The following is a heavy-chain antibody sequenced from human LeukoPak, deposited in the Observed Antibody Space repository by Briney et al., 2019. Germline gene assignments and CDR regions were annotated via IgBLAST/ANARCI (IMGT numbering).Heavy chain of an antibody. J-gene: IGHJ4*02. CDR3: ARDGDMLATIFDF. D-gene: IGHD5-12*01. Sequence: PSETLSLSCAVSGGSFSGYYWSWIRQPPGKGLEWIGEINHSGNTNYNPSPKSRVTISVDTSNNQFSLKLSSVTAADTAVYYCARDGDMLATIFDFWGQGTLVTVSS. V-gene: IGHV4-34*01. CDR1: GGSFSGYY. CDR2: INHSGNT.